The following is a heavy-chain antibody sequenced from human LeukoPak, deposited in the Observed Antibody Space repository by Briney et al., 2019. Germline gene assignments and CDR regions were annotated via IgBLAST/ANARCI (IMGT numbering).Heavy chain of an antibody. CDR2: ISAGSGTI. J-gene: IGHJ2*01. V-gene: IGHV3-48*04. CDR1: GLSVSSNN. CDR3: TRDLGLRRMI. Sequence: PGGSLRHSCAASGLSVSSNNMHWVREAPGGRLEWVAYISAGSGTIFSADSLKGRFTISRDNARESLFLQMNSLRAEDTVVYYCTRDLGLRRMIWGRGTLVLVSS.